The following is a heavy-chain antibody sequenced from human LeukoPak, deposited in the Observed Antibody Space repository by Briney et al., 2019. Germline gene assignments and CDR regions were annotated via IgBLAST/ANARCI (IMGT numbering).Heavy chain of an antibody. J-gene: IGHJ4*02. Sequence: GGSLTLSCAASGFTVITNDMTWVRQAPGKGLEWVSVLYSDGNTKYADSVQGRFTISRDNSKNTLYLEMNSLSPDDTAVYYCARGVEPLAANTLAYWGQGTLVTVSS. CDR2: LYSDGNT. V-gene: IGHV3-53*01. D-gene: IGHD1-14*01. CDR3: ARGVEPLAANTLAY. CDR1: GFTVITND.